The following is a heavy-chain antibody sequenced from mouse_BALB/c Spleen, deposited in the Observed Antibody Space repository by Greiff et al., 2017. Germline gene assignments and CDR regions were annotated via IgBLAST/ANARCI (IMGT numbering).Heavy chain of an antibody. V-gene: IGHV3-2*02. CDR3: ARVYPYWYFDV. CDR2: ISYSGST. Sequence: EVKLQESGPGLVKPSQSLSLTCTVTGYSITSDYAWNWIRQFPGNKLEWMGYISYSGSTSYNPSLKSRISITRDTSKNQFFLQLNSVTTEDTATYYCARVYPYWYFDVWGAGTTVTVSS. CDR1: GYSITSDYA. J-gene: IGHJ1*01.